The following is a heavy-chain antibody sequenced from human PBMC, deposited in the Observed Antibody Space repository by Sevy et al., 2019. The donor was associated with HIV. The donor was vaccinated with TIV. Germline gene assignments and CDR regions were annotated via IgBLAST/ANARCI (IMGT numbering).Heavy chain of an antibody. CDR1: GFTFSTYS. V-gene: IGHV3-48*01. J-gene: IGHJ4*02. D-gene: IGHD3-10*01. CDR2: ISSGSSTI. CDR3: TSGYGSGTGKSSGH. Sequence: GGSLRLSCAASGFTFSTYSMHWVRHAPGKGLEWISYISSGSSTIYYADSVKGRFTISRDNAKDSVYLQMNSLRADDTAVYYCTSGYGSGTGKSSGHWGRGTLVTVSS.